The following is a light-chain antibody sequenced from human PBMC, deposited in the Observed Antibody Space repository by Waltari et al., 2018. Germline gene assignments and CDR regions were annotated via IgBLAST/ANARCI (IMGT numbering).Light chain of an antibody. CDR1: GSNIGAGYD. J-gene: IGLJ2*01. V-gene: IGLV1-40*01. CDR2: GNN. CDR3: QSYDRSLSVV. Sequence: QSALTQPPSVSGAPGQRVTISCTGSGSNIGAGYDVHWYQQFPGTVPKLLLSGNNNRPSGVPDRFSASKTSTSASLAITGLQAEDEADYYCQSYDRSLSVVFGGGTKLTVL.